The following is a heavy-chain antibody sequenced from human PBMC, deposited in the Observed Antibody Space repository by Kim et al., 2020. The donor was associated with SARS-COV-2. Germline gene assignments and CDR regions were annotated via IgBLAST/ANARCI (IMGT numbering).Heavy chain of an antibody. Sequence: TNYNPSLKSRVTISVDTSKNQFSLKLSSVTAADTAVYYCARLSSGWSVDYWGQGTLVTVSS. V-gene: IGHV4-59*08. J-gene: IGHJ4*02. CDR2: T. CDR3: ARLSSGWSVDY. D-gene: IGHD6-19*01.